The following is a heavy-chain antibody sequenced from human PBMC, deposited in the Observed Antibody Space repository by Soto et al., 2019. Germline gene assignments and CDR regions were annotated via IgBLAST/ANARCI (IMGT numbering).Heavy chain of an antibody. J-gene: IGHJ1*01. V-gene: IGHV3-53*01. CDR1: GFSFTSNY. Sequence: GGSVCLACSASGFSFTSNYMSLVRLVSGLRLEWVSVIYSCGSTYYADSLKGRFTISRDSSKNTLYLQMNSLRAEDTAVYYCAKFCGRNGVETAIQSFQHRRQDTLVSVSS. D-gene: IGHD2-21*02. CDR3: AKFCGRNGVETAIQSFQH. CDR2: IYSCGST.